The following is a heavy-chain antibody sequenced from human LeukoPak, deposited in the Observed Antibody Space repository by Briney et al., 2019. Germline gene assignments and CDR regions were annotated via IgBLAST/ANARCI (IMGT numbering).Heavy chain of an antibody. V-gene: IGHV4-39*07. D-gene: IGHD3-3*01. CDR2: IYHSGST. CDR3: ARVGCLFLEWLSTYFDY. Sequence: PSETLSLTCTVSGVSISSSNSYWGWIRQPPGKGLEWIGSIYHSGSTYYNPSLKSRVTISVDTSKNQFSLKLSSVTAADTAVYYCARVGCLFLEWLSTYFDYWGQGTLVTVSS. J-gene: IGHJ4*02. CDR1: GVSISSSNSY.